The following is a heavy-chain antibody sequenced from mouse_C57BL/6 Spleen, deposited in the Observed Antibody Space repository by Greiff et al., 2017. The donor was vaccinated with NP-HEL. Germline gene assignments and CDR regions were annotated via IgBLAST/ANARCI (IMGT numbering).Heavy chain of an antibody. CDR2: ISSGSSTI. CDR3: ARYYLYYAMDY. Sequence: EVMLVESGGGLVKPGGSLKLSCAASGFTFSDYGMHWVRQAPEKGLEWVAYISSGSSTIYYADTVKGRFTISRDNAKNTLFLQMTSLRSEDTAMYYCARYYLYYAMDYWGQGTSVTVSS. V-gene: IGHV5-17*01. J-gene: IGHJ4*01. CDR1: GFTFSDYG. D-gene: IGHD1-1*01.